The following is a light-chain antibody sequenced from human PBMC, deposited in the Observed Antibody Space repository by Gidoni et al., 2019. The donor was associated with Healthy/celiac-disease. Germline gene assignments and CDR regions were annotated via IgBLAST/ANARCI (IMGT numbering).Light chain of an antibody. CDR2: DAS. Sequence: EIVLTQSPATLSLSPGARATLSCRASQSVSSYLAWYQQKPGQAPRLLIYDASNRATGIPARFSGSGSGTDFTLTISSLEPEDFAVYYCQQRSNPSITFXQXTRLEIK. CDR3: QQRSNPSIT. CDR1: QSVSSY. V-gene: IGKV3-11*01. J-gene: IGKJ5*01.